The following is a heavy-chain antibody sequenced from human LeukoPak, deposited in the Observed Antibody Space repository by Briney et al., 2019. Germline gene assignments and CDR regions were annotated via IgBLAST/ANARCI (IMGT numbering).Heavy chain of an antibody. CDR2: IYHSGST. CDR1: GFTFSSYW. J-gene: IGHJ6*02. V-gene: IGHV4-4*02. D-gene: IGHD2-2*01. Sequence: GSLRLSCAASGFTFSSYWMHWVRQAPGKGLEWIGEIYHSGSTNYNPSLKSRVTISVDKSKNQFSLKLSSVTAADTAVYYCARDRRYQLLLDYYYYGMDVWGQGTTVTVSS. CDR3: ARDRRYQLLLDYYYYGMDV.